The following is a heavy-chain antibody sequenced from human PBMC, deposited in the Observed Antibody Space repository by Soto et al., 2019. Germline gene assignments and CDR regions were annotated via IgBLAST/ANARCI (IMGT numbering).Heavy chain of an antibody. J-gene: IGHJ6*02. CDR2: ISNDGSDI. CDR3: AKNRAPRPFYYHGLDL. V-gene: IGHV3-30*18. CDR1: GFNFSTFG. Sequence: PGGSLRLSCAASGFNFSTFGMNWVRQAPGKGLEWVAIISNDGSDINYADSVRGRFIISRDTSRNTLHLQMNSLRAEDTAVYYCAKNRAPRPFYYHGLDLWGQGTTVTVSS.